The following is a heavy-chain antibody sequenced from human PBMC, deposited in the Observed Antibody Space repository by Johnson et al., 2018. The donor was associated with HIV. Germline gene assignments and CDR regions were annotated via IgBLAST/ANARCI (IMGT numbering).Heavy chain of an antibody. CDR3: ARYYDSRPFDI. V-gene: IGHV3-33*01. Sequence: QVQLVESGGGVVQPGRSLRLSCAASGFTFSSYGMHWVRQAPGKGLEWVAVIWYDGSNKYYADSVKGRFTISRDNSKNTLYLQMNSLRAEDTAVYYCARYYDSRPFDIWGQGTMVTVSS. CDR2: IWYDGSNK. D-gene: IGHD3-22*01. J-gene: IGHJ3*02. CDR1: GFTFSSYG.